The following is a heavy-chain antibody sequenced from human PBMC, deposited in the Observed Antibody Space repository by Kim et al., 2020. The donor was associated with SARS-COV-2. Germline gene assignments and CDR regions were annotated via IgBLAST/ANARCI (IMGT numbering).Heavy chain of an antibody. D-gene: IGHD3-3*01. CDR3: ARDIIHVAGGPSGWFDP. CDR1: GGSVSSGDFY. J-gene: IGHJ5*02. CDR2: IYSSGSTNYNPT. Sequence: SETLSLTCTVSGGSVSSGDFYWSWIRQPPGKGLEYIGYIYSSGSTNYNPTNYNPSLKSRVTISVDTSKNQFSLKLNSVTAADTAVYYCARDIIHVAGGPSGWFDPWGQGTLVTVSS. V-gene: IGHV4-61*08.